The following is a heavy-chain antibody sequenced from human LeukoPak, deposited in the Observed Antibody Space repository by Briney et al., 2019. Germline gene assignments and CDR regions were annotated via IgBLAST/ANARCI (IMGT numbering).Heavy chain of an antibody. CDR3: ARYQVETAMLAFDI. Sequence: SETLSLTCTVSGGSISSYYWSWIRQPPGKGLEWIGYIYYSGSTNYNPSLKSRVTISVDTSKNQFSLKLSSVTAADTAVYYCARYQVETAMLAFDIWGQGTMVTVSS. D-gene: IGHD5-18*01. CDR2: IYYSGST. CDR1: GGSISSYY. V-gene: IGHV4-59*01. J-gene: IGHJ3*02.